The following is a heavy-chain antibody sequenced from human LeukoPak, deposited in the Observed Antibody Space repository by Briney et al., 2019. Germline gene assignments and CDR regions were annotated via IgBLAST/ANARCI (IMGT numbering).Heavy chain of an antibody. CDR2: ISSSGNYI. V-gene: IGHV3-21*03. Sequence: KPGGSLRLSCAASGFTFSSYGMTWLRQAPGKGLEWVSSISSSGNYISYADSVKGRFTISRDNAKNSLYLQMNSLRAEDTGVFYCARGGLVQWLDYHFDYWGQGTLVTVSS. D-gene: IGHD6-19*01. CDR3: ARGGLVQWLDYHFDY. CDR1: GFTFSSYG. J-gene: IGHJ4*02.